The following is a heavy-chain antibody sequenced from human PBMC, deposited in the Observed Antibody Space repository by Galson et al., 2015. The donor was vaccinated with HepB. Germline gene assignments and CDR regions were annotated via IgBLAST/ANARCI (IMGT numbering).Heavy chain of an antibody. V-gene: IGHV3-53*01. D-gene: IGHD6-19*01. CDR2: IYSGDRT. CDR1: GFTVGSDY. Sequence: SLRLSCAASGFTVGSDYMSWVRQAPGKGLEWVSSIYSGDRTHYADSVKGRFTVSRDISKNTLNLQMNNLRVEDTAVYYCARETSGWLPEGFDIWGQGTMVTVSS. J-gene: IGHJ3*02. CDR3: ARETSGWLPEGFDI.